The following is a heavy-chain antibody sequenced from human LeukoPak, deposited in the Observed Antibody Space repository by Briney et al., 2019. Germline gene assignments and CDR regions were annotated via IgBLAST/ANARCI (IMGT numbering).Heavy chain of an antibody. V-gene: IGHV3-23*01. D-gene: IGHD5-24*01. J-gene: IGHJ6*03. CDR1: GFTFSSYS. CDR3: AKGMATSSYYYCMDV. Sequence: PGGSLRLSCAASGFTFSSYSMSWVRQAPGKGLEWVSGISGSGGSTYYADSVKGRFTISRDNSKNTLYLQMNSLRAEDTAVYYCAKGMATSSYYYCMDVWGKGTTVTASS. CDR2: ISGSGGST.